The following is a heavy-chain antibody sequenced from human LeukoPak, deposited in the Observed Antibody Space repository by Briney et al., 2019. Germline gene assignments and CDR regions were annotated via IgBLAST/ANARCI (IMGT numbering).Heavy chain of an antibody. CDR3: AGERGEEYSSGWYKTNFFYN. CDR2: GAYSGGT. V-gene: IGHV4-39*07. CDR1: GDSFTSVTDY. Sequence: SETLSLTCTVSGDSFTSVTDYWAWIRQPPGTGLEWIASGAYSGGTYYNPSLESRVAISADMSKNQISLQLTSVTGADTAVYYCAGERGEEYSSGWYKTNFFYNWGQGIRVTVSS. J-gene: IGHJ4*02. D-gene: IGHD6-19*01.